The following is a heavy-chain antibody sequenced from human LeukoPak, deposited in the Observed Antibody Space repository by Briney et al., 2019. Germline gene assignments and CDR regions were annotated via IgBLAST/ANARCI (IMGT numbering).Heavy chain of an antibody. CDR3: AKDPGGGYYAPSRDY. CDR2: IWYDGSNK. CDR1: GFTFSSYG. Sequence: PGGSLRLSCAASGFTFSSYGMHWVRQAPGKGLEWVAVIWYDGSNKYYADSVKGRFTISRDNSKNTLYLQMNSLRAEDTAVYYCAKDPGGGYYAPSRDYWGQGTLVTVSS. D-gene: IGHD3-22*01. V-gene: IGHV3-33*06. J-gene: IGHJ4*02.